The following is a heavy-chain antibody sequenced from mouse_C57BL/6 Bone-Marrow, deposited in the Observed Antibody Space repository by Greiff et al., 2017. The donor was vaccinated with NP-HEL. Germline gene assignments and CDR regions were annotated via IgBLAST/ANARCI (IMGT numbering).Heavy chain of an antibody. CDR3: ARGLLLHYFDY. J-gene: IGHJ2*01. Sequence: QVQLQQSGAELVKPGASVKLSCKASGYTFTSYWMHWVKQRPGQGLEWIGMIHPNSGSTNYNEKFKSKATLTVDKSSSTAYMQLSSLTSEDSAVYYCARGLLLHYFDYWGQGTTLTVSS. CDR1: GYTFTSYW. CDR2: IHPNSGST. V-gene: IGHV1-64*01. D-gene: IGHD2-3*01.